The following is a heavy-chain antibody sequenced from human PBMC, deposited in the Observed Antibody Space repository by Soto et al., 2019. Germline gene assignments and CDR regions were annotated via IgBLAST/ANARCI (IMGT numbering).Heavy chain of an antibody. Sequence: PXESLTISGKGSGYSVTSYWIGLVRQMPGKGLEWMGIIYPGDSDTRYSPSFQGQVTISADKSISTAYLQWSSLKASDTAMYYCARQPFNWNSLGFDPWGQGTLVIVSS. CDR2: IYPGDSDT. V-gene: IGHV5-51*01. J-gene: IGHJ5*02. CDR1: GYSVTSYW. D-gene: IGHD1-20*01. CDR3: ARQPFNWNSLGFDP.